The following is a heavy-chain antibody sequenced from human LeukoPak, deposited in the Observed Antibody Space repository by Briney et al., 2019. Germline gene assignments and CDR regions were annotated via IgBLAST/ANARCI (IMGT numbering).Heavy chain of an antibody. J-gene: IGHJ4*02. CDR2: INTNTGNP. CDR3: AREFHYYDSSGYPFDY. D-gene: IGHD3-22*01. V-gene: IGHV7-4-1*02. CDR1: GYTFTSYA. Sequence: ASVKVSCKASGYTFTSYAMNWVRQAPGQGLEWMGWINTNTGNPTYAQGFTGRFVFSLDTSVSTAYLQISSLKAEDTAVYYCAREFHYYDSSGYPFDYWGQGTLVTASS.